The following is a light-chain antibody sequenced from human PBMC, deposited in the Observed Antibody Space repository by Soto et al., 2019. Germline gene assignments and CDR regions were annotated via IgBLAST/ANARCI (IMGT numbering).Light chain of an antibody. CDR1: QSVSSY. Sequence: EIVMTQSPTTLSVSPGDRVTLSCRALQSVSSYFAWYQQKPGQAPRPLISGASTKATGIPARFSGGGSETEFTLTIISLQSEYFAGHYCQQYHNWPPRTFGQGTKVECK. CDR2: GAS. CDR3: QQYHNWPPRT. J-gene: IGKJ1*01. V-gene: IGKV3-15*01.